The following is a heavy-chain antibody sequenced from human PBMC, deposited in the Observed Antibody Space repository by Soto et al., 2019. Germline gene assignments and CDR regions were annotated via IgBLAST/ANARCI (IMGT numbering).Heavy chain of an antibody. CDR2: VDPSRGSA. V-gene: IGHV1-46*01. Sequence: QAQLLQSGAEVKKPGASVKVSCKASGYTVINYFIHWVRQAPGQRLEWIGIVDPSRGSADYAQKFQGRVTMTTDVSTRTVFMDLSSMRSEDTAVYYCARPLIGNTVDLWGQGTTVIVSS. D-gene: IGHD1-7*01. CDR1: GYTVINYF. CDR3: ARPLIGNTVDL. J-gene: IGHJ3*01.